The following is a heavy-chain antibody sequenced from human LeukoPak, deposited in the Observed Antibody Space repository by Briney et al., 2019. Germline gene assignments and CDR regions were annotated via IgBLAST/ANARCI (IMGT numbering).Heavy chain of an antibody. J-gene: IGHJ4*02. CDR1: GGSISSSSYY. CDR3: ARQTGSGLFILP. CDR2: IYYSGST. V-gene: IGHV4-39*07. Sequence: SETLSLTCTVSGGSISSSSYYWGWIRQPPGKGLEWIGTIYYSGSTYYNPSLKSRVTISVDTSKNQFSLKLSSVTAADTAVYYCARQTGSGLFILPGGQGTLVTVSS. D-gene: IGHD3/OR15-3a*01.